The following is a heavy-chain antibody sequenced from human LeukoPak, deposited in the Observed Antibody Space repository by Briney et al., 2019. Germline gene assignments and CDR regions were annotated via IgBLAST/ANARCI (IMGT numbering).Heavy chain of an antibody. CDR2: IKKDGSEK. CDR1: GFTFSSYW. Sequence: GRSLRLSCAASGFTFSSYWMSWVREAPGKGLARVADIKKDGSEKYDVDSEEGRFTISRDNAKNSLYLQMNSLRAEDTVVYYGAREAYNWNIDVFDIWGQGTMVTVSS. CDR3: AREAYNWNIDVFDI. V-gene: IGHV3-7*01. D-gene: IGHD1/OR15-1a*01. J-gene: IGHJ3*02.